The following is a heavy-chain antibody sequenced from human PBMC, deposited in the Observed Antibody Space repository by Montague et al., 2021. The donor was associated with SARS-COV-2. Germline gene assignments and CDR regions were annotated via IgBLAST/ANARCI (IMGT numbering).Heavy chain of an antibody. CDR2: IYYTGGT. V-gene: IGHV4-59*13. D-gene: IGHD6-19*01. Sequence: SETLSLTCTVSGGSISPYYWNWIRQPPGKGLEWIGYIYYTGGTKYNPSLKSRVSMSVDTSKNQFSLRLTSVGAADTAVYYCARIAMAATFASWGQGALVTVPP. CDR1: GGSISPYY. J-gene: IGHJ4*02. CDR3: ARIAMAATFAS.